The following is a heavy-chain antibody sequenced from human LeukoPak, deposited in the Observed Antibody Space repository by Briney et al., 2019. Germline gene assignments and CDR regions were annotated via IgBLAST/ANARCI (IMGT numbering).Heavy chain of an antibody. D-gene: IGHD3-9*01. J-gene: IGHJ3*02. CDR1: GGSISSSSYY. V-gene: IGHV4-39*01. CDR2: IYYSGST. Sequence: SETLSLTCTVSGGSISSSSYYWGWIRQPPGKGLEWIGSIYYSGSTYYNPSLKSRVTISVDTSKNQFSLKLSSVTAADTAVYYCARQTTYYDILIGYYHDAFDIWGQGTMVTVSS. CDR3: ARQTTYYDILIGYYHDAFDI.